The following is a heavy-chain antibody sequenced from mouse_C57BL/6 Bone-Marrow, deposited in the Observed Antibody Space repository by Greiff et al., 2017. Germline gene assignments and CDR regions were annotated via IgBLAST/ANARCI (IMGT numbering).Heavy chain of an antibody. CDR1: GYAFSSSW. CDR2: IYPGDGDT. D-gene: IGHD3-3*01. CDR3: ARGDSSH. V-gene: IGHV1-82*01. Sequence: VKLMESGPELVKPGASVKISCKASGYAFSSSWMNWVKQRPGKGLEWIGRIYPGDGDTNYNGKFKGKATLTAAKSSSTAYMQLSSLTSEDSAVYFCARGDSSHWGQGTTLTVSS. J-gene: IGHJ2*01.